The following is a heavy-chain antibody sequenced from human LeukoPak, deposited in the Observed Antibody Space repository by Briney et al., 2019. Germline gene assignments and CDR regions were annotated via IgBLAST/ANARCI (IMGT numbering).Heavy chain of an antibody. Sequence: PGGSLRLSCAASGFTFSDYYMSWIRQAPGKGLEWVSYISNSSSYTNYADSVTGRFTIPRDNDKNSLYLQMNSLRDEDTAVYDCARDQGVGSGSYYNCPYYWGQGTLVTVSS. CDR1: GFTFSDYY. J-gene: IGHJ4*02. CDR3: ARDQGVGSGSYYNCPYY. V-gene: IGHV3-11*06. CDR2: ISNSSSYT. D-gene: IGHD3-10*01.